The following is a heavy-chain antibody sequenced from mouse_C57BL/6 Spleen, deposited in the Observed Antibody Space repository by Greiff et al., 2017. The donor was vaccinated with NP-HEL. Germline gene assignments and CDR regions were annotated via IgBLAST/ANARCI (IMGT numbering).Heavy chain of an antibody. CDR2: IHPNSGST. CDR1: GYTFTSYW. V-gene: IGHV1-64*01. CDR3: GREGDPLAMDY. J-gene: IGHJ4*01. Sequence: VQLQQPGAELVKPGASVKLSCKASGYTFTSYWMHWVKQRPGQGLEWIGMIHPNSGSTNYNEKFKSKATLTVDKSSSTAYMQLSSLTSEDSAVYYCGREGDPLAMDYWGQGTSVTVSS. D-gene: IGHD3-3*01.